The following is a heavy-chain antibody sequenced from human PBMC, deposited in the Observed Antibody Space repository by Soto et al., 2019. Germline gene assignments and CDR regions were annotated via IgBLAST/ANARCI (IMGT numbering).Heavy chain of an antibody. V-gene: IGHV3-21*01. Sequence: GGALRLYCAASVFTFRSFTMNWVRQAPGKGLEWVSTISSNSAYIYYTDALRGRFTISRDNAKNSLHLQMNSLRAEDTAVYYCTRDASRDSSARGWFDPWGPGTLVTVSS. CDR3: TRDASRDSSARGWFDP. CDR2: ISSNSAYI. CDR1: VFTFRSFT. J-gene: IGHJ5*02. D-gene: IGHD6-13*01.